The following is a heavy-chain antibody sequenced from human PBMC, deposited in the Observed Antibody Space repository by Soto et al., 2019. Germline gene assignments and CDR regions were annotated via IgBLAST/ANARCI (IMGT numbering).Heavy chain of an antibody. CDR1: GGSISSGGYY. CDR3: ARGVTWGPVVRFDT. D-gene: IGHD2-15*01. V-gene: IGHV4-31*03. Sequence: QVQLQESGPGLVKPSQTLSLTCTVSGGSISSGGYYWSWIRHHPGKGLEWIGYIYYSGSTYYNPSLKSRVTISVATSKNQFSLKLSSVTAADTAVYYCARGVTWGPVVRFDTWGQGTLVTVSS. CDR2: IYYSGST. J-gene: IGHJ5*02.